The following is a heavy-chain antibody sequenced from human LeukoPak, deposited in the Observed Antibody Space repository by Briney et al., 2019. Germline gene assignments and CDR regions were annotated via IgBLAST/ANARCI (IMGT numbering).Heavy chain of an antibody. J-gene: IGHJ6*02. CDR3: ARDYFYPMDV. CDR2: IKHDGSEK. V-gene: IGHV3-7*04. Sequence: PGGSLRLSCEASGITFRIYWMSRVRQAPGKGPEWVANIKHDGSEKYYVDSVKGRFTVSRDNAKNSLYLQMNSLRAEDTAVYYCARDYFYPMDVWGQGTTVTVSS. CDR1: GITFRIYW.